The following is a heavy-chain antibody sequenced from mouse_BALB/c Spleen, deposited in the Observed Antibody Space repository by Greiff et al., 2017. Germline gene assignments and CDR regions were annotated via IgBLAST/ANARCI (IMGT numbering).Heavy chain of an antibody. D-gene: IGHD2-3*01. V-gene: IGHV5-4*02. Sequence: EVHLVESGGGLVKPGGSLKLSCAASGFTFSDYYMYWVRQTPEKRLEWVATISDGGSYTYYPDSVKGRFTISRDNAKNNLYLQMSSLKSEDTAMYYCARPLMTPFAYWGQGTLVTVSA. CDR1: GFTFSDYY. J-gene: IGHJ3*01. CDR2: ISDGGSYT. CDR3: ARPLMTPFAY.